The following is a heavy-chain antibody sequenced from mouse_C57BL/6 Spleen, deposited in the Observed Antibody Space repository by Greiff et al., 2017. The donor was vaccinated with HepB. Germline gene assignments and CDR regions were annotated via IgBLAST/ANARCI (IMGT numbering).Heavy chain of an antibody. V-gene: IGHV1-74*01. Sequence: QVQLQQPGAELVKPGASVKVSCKASGYTFTSYWMHWVKQRPGQGLEWIGRIHPSDSDTNYNQKFKGKATLTVDKSSSTAYMQLSSLTSEDSAVYYCAMGNGYDWFAFWGQGTLVTVSA. CDR2: IHPSDSDT. D-gene: IGHD2-2*01. CDR3: AMGNGYDWFAF. J-gene: IGHJ3*01. CDR1: GYTFTSYW.